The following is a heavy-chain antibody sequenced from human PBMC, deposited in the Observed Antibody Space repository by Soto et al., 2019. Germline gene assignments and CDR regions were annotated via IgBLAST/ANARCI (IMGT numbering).Heavy chain of an antibody. CDR1: GYTFTSYY. CDR3: ARSFYCSGGRCYPGNWFDS. CDR2: INPSGGST. J-gene: IGHJ5*01. V-gene: IGHV1-46*01. Sequence: ASVKVSCKASGYTFTSYYMHWVRQAPGQGLEWMGIINPSGGSTRYAQKFQGRVTMTRDTSTSTVYMELSSLRSDDTAVYYCARSFYCSGGRCYPGNWFDSSGQATLVTVSS. D-gene: IGHD2-15*01.